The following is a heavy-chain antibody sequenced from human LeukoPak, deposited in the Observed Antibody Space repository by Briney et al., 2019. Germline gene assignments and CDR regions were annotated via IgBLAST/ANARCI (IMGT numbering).Heavy chain of an antibody. V-gene: IGHV4-30-4*01. Sequence: PSETLSLTCTVSGGSVSSGVSYWSWIRQPPGKGLEWIGYIYYSGSTYYTPSLKSRVTISVDTSNNQFSLKLTSVTAADTAVYYCARERLLLWFDPWGQGTLVTVSS. J-gene: IGHJ5*02. CDR2: IYYSGST. CDR3: ARERLLLWFDP. CDR1: GGSVSSGVSY. D-gene: IGHD2-15*01.